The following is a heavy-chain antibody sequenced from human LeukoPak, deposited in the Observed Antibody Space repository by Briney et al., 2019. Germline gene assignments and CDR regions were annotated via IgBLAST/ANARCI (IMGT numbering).Heavy chain of an antibody. J-gene: IGHJ4*02. D-gene: IGHD2-21*02. CDR2: ISYDGSNK. Sequence: RPGGSLRLPCAASGFTFSSYGMHWVRQAPGKGLEWVAVISYDGSNKYYADSVKGRFTISRDNSKNTLYLQMNSLRAEDTAVYYCAKGVVTADYFDYWGQGTLVTVSS. V-gene: IGHV3-30*18. CDR1: GFTFSSYG. CDR3: AKGVVTADYFDY.